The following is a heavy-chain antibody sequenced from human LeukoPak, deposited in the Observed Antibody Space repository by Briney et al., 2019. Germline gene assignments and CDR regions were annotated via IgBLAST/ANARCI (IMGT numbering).Heavy chain of an antibody. Sequence: AASVTVSCMASGYTFTSYYMHWVRPAPGQGLAWMGLINPSGGSTSYAQKFQGRVTMTRDTYTSTVYMELSSLRSEDTAVYYYARSDTAMVTPLDYWGQGTLVTVSS. CDR3: ARSDTAMVTPLDY. V-gene: IGHV1-46*01. CDR1: GYTFTSYY. CDR2: INPSGGST. J-gene: IGHJ4*02. D-gene: IGHD5-18*01.